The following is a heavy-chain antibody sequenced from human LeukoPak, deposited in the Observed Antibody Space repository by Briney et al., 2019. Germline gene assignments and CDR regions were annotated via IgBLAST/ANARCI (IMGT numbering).Heavy chain of an antibody. D-gene: IGHD6-13*01. Sequence: SETLSLTCTVSGGSISSYYWSWIRQPPGKGLEWIGYIYYSGSTNYNPSLKSRVTISVDTSKNQFSLKLSSVTAADTAVYYCARGSRRVIAAAGSGWFDPWGQGTLVTVSS. V-gene: IGHV4-59*01. CDR2: IYYSGST. CDR3: ARGSRRVIAAAGSGWFDP. CDR1: GGSISSYY. J-gene: IGHJ5*02.